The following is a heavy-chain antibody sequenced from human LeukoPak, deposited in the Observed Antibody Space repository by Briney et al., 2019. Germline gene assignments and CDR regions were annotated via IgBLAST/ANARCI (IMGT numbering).Heavy chain of an antibody. Sequence: PGGSLRLSCAASGFTFSSYWMHWVRQAPGKGLVWVSRINSDGSSTSYVDSVKGRFTISRDNAKNTLYLQMNSLRAEDTAVYYCARAPYYYGMDLWGQGTTVTVSS. V-gene: IGHV3-74*01. CDR2: INSDGSST. J-gene: IGHJ6*02. CDR3: ARAPYYYGMDL. CDR1: GFTFSSYW.